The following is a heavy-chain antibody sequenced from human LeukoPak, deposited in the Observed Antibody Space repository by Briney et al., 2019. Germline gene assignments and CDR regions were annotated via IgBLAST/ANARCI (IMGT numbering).Heavy chain of an antibody. CDR2: IYSGGST. CDR3: ARESDTSCCL. J-gene: IGHJ4*02. Sequence: GGSLRLSCAASGFTVSSNYMSWVRQAPGKGLEWVSVIYSGGSTYYADSVKGRFTISRDNAENSLYLQMNSLRTEDTAVYYCARESDTSCCLWGQGTLVTVSS. CDR1: GFTVSSNY. D-gene: IGHD2-2*01. V-gene: IGHV3-53*01.